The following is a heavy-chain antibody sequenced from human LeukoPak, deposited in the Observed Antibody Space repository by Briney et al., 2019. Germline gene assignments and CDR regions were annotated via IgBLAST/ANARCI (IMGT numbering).Heavy chain of an antibody. D-gene: IGHD6-19*01. Sequence: KPGGSLRLYCAASGFTFSDNYMSWIRQAPGKGLEWVSYISSSGNTTKNADSVKGRFTITRDNAKNSLYLQMNSLRAEDTAVYYCARDGGSAWFLDYWGQGTLVTVSS. CDR3: ARDGGSAWFLDY. V-gene: IGHV3-11*04. CDR2: ISSSGNTT. J-gene: IGHJ4*02. CDR1: GFTFSDNY.